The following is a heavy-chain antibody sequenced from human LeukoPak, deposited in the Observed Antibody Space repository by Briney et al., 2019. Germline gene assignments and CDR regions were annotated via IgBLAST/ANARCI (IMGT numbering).Heavy chain of an antibody. V-gene: IGHV3-7*01. D-gene: IGHD5-12*01. CDR2: IKKDGSEI. CDR3: ATYSGPDKLDAFDI. CDR1: GFSFSSYW. Sequence: GGSLRLSCAASGFSFSSYWMSWVRQAPGKGLEWVANIKKDGSEIFYVDSVKGRFTISRDNAKTSLYLQMNSLRAEDTAVYYCATYSGPDKLDAFDIWGQGTMVTVSS. J-gene: IGHJ3*02.